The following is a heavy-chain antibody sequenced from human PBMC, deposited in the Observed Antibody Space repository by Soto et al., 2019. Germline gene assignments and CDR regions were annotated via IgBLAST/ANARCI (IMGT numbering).Heavy chain of an antibody. CDR3: ANRPRGYAYYFAS. J-gene: IGHJ4*02. CDR2: IFWDDDN. CDR1: GFSLSTRGVG. V-gene: IGHV2-5*02. Sequence: QITLKESGPTLVKPTQTLTLTCTFSGFSLSTRGVGVAWIRQPPGKALEWLALIFWDDDNWYSPSLRSRLTNTKDTSTNQVVLTMTNMDPVETATYYCANRPRGYAYYFASWGQETLVTVSS. D-gene: IGHD6-25*01.